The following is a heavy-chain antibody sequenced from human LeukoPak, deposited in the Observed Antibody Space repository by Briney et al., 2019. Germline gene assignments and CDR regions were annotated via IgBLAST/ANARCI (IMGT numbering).Heavy chain of an antibody. V-gene: IGHV3-23*01. D-gene: IGHD4-17*01. Sequence: GGTLRLSCAASGFTFSSYGMSWDRQAPGKGLKWVSAISGSGGSTYYADSVKGRFTISRDNSKNTLYLQMNSLRAEDTAVYYCARYDDYGDPYFDYWGQGTLVTVSS. CDR1: GFTFSSYG. CDR3: ARYDDYGDPYFDY. CDR2: ISGSGGST. J-gene: IGHJ4*02.